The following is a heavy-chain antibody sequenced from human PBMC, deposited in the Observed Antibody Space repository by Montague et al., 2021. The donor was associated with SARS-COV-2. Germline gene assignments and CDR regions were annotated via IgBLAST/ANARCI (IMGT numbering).Heavy chain of an antibody. Sequence: SLRLSFSASGFTFGDYAMHWVRQAPGKGLEWVSGISWNSGSIGYADSVKGRFTISRDNAKNSLYLQMNSLRAEDTALYYCAKEWDYYDSSGYIDYWGQGTLVTVSS. D-gene: IGHD3-22*01. CDR3: AKEWDYYDSSGYIDY. J-gene: IGHJ4*02. CDR1: GFTFGDYA. CDR2: ISWNSGSI. V-gene: IGHV3-9*01.